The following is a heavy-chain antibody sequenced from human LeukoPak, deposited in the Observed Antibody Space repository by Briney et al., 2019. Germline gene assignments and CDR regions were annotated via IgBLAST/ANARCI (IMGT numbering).Heavy chain of an antibody. CDR2: IYYSGST. CDR3: ARQGGSYYSWIPYYFDY. J-gene: IGHJ4*02. D-gene: IGHD1-26*01. Sequence: PSETLSLTCTVSGGSISSYCWSWIRQPPGKGLEWIGYIYYSGSTNYNPSLKSRVTISVDTSKNQFSLKLSSVTAADTAVYYCARQGGSYYSWIPYYFDYWGQGTLVTVSS. V-gene: IGHV4-59*01. CDR1: GGSISSYC.